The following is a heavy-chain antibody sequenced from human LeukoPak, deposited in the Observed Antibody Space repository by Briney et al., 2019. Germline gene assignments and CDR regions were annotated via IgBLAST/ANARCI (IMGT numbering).Heavy chain of an antibody. CDR1: RFTFSSYD. CDR2: IGTVGDT. V-gene: IGHV3-13*01. D-gene: IGHD6-19*01. Sequence: GGSLRLSCAASRFTFSSYDMRWVRQATGKGLEWVSAIGTVGDTYYPGSVKGRVTISRENAKNSLYLQMNSLRAGDTAVYYCARVGSSGWGEIDYWGQGTLVTVSS. CDR3: ARVGSSGWGEIDY. J-gene: IGHJ4*02.